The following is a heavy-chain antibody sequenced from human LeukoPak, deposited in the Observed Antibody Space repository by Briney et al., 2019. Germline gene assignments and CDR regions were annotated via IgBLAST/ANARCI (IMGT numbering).Heavy chain of an antibody. CDR2: IDHSGST. Sequence: SETLSLTCAVYGWSFSGYYWSWIRQPPGKGLEWIGEIDHSGSTNYNPSLKSRVTISVDTSKNQFSLKLSSVTAADTAVYYCARVRYCSSTSCYSKSAFDIWGQGTMVTVSS. D-gene: IGHD2-2*01. CDR1: GWSFSGYY. J-gene: IGHJ3*02. V-gene: IGHV4-34*01. CDR3: ARVRYCSSTSCYSKSAFDI.